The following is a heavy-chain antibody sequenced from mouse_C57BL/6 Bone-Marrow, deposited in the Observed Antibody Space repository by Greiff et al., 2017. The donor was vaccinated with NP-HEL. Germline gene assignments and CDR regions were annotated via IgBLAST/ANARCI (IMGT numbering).Heavy chain of an antibody. CDR3: TVGYHYAMDY. J-gene: IGHJ4*01. Sequence: EVQRVESGGGLVQPGGSMKLSCVASGFTFSNYWMNWVRQSPEKGLEWVAQIRLKSDNYATHYAESVKGRFTISRDDSKSSVYLQMNNLRAEDTGIYYCTVGYHYAMDYWGQGTSVTVSS. CDR1: GFTFSNYW. CDR2: IRLKSDNYAT. D-gene: IGHD2-2*01. V-gene: IGHV6-3*01.